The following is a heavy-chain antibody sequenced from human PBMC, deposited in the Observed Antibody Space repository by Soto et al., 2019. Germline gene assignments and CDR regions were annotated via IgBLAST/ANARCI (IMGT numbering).Heavy chain of an antibody. D-gene: IGHD3-22*01. CDR1: GFTFSSYA. Sequence: PVGSLRLSCSASGFTFSSYAMHWVRQAPGKGLEYVSAISSNGGSTYYADSVKGRFTISRDNSKNTLYPQMSSLRAEDTAVYYCVKGYSSGSRGTFDYWGQGTLVTVSS. CDR3: VKGYSSGSRGTFDY. V-gene: IGHV3-64D*06. J-gene: IGHJ4*02. CDR2: ISSNGGST.